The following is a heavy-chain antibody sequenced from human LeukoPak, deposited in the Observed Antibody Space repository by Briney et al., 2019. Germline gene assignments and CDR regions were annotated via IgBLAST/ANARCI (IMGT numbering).Heavy chain of an antibody. CDR1: GFTFSSYG. D-gene: IGHD3-10*01. V-gene: IGHV3-30*18. Sequence: GXXXRLSCAASGFTFSSYGMHWVRQAPGKGLEWVAVISYDGSSKYYADSVKGRFTISRDNSKNTLYLQMNSLRAEDTAVYYCAKDRFITMVRGVPDYWGQGTLVAVSS. J-gene: IGHJ4*02. CDR2: ISYDGSSK. CDR3: AKDRFITMVRGVPDY.